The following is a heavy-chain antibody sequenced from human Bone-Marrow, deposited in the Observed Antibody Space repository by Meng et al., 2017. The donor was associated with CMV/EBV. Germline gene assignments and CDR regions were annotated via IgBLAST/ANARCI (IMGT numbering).Heavy chain of an antibody. CDR2: IKQDGSEK. V-gene: IGHV3-7*01. CDR1: GFTFSSYW. D-gene: IGHD1-1*01. Sequence: GESLKISCAASGFTFSSYWMTWVRQAPGKGLEWVANIKQDGSEKYYADSVKGRFTISRDKAKNSLALQMNSLRAEDTAVYYCAKSLENWGQGRLVTVSS. CDR3: AKSLEN. J-gene: IGHJ4*02.